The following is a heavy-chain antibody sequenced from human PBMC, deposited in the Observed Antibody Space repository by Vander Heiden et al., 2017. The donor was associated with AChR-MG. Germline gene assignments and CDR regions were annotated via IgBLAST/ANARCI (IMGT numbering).Heavy chain of an antibody. CDR2: IWPSGST. CDR3: ARDVSGACTGGSCYPFDR. CDR1: GYSISNNNW. V-gene: IGHV4-4*02. J-gene: IGHJ4*02. D-gene: IGHD2-15*01. Sequence: QVQLQESGPGLVKPSGTLSLTFAVAGYSISNNNWWSWVRQPPGKGLEWIGEIWPSGSTNYNPSLKSRVTISMDKSKNQYSLRLNSVTAADTAVYYCARDVSGACTGGSCYPFDRWGQGILVTVSS.